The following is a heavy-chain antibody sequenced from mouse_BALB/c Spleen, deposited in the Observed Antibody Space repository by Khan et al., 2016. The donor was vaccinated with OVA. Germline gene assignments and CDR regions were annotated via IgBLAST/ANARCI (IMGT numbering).Heavy chain of an antibody. CDR1: GYTFTSYQ. V-gene: IGHV1S81*02. CDR2: INPNNGGT. D-gene: IGHD1-1*01. J-gene: IGHJ3*01. Sequence: QVQLKQSGAELVKPGASVKLSCKASGYTFTSYQMYWVKQRPGQGLEWIGEINPNNGGTNFNEKLKSKATLTVDKSSSTAFMQLSSLTSEDSAFFYCIRGGYGGFAYWGQGTLVTVSS. CDR3: IRGGYGGFAY.